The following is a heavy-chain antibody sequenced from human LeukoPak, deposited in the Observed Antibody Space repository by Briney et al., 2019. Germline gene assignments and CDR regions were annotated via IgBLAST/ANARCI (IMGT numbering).Heavy chain of an antibody. D-gene: IGHD7-27*01. CDR2: IKEDGTQK. J-gene: IGHJ4*02. Sequence: GSLILSCAASGFTFNKSWMSWVRQAPGKGPEWVANIKEDGTQKYYVDSVRGRFTISRDNADNSLYLQMNSLRGEDTAVYYCAKTGERDYWGRGTLVTVSS. V-gene: IGHV3-7*01. CDR1: GFTFNKSW. CDR3: AKTGERDY.